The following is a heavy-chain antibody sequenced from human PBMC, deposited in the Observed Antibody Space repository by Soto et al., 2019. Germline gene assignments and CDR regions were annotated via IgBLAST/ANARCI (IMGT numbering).Heavy chain of an antibody. D-gene: IGHD6-6*01. J-gene: IGHJ6*02. Sequence: PSETLSLTCTVSRGSVSSGTNYWAWIRQPPGKGLEWIANIYYSGSTYYNPSLKSRVTISVDRSKNQFSLKLSSVTAADTAVYYCARSPARASYGMDVWGQGTTVTVSS. CDR1: RGSVSSGTNY. CDR2: IYYSGST. CDR3: ARSPARASYGMDV. V-gene: IGHV4-39*07.